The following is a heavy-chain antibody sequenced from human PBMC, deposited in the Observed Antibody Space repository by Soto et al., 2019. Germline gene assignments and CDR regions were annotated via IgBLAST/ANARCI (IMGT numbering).Heavy chain of an antibody. CDR2: VYGSGHGDT. D-gene: IGHD3-9*01. V-gene: IGHV3-23*01. Sequence: EVQLLESGGLLVQSGGSLRLSCAASGFTFSTYTMSWVRQAPGKGLEWVSGVYGSGHGDTFYADSVKGRFVISRDDSKGMLFLQMNSLKVEDTAIYYCAKDRHPDGILTFDFWGQGTLVTVFS. J-gene: IGHJ4*02. CDR1: GFTFSTYT. CDR3: AKDRHPDGILTFDF.